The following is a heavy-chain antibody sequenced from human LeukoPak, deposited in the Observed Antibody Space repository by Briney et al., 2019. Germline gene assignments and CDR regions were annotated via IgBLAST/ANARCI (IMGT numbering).Heavy chain of an antibody. CDR3: ARGPAAIHP. V-gene: IGHV4-34*12. CDR1: GYSLTNHY. CDR2: VLHTGGT. Sequence: SETLSLTYAVYGYSLTNHYWIWIRQPPGKGLEWVGEVLHTGGTNYNPSLKSRVTISVDTSKNQFFLKLTSVTAADTAVYYCARGPAAIHPWGPGTLVTVSS. J-gene: IGHJ5*02. D-gene: IGHD2-2*01.